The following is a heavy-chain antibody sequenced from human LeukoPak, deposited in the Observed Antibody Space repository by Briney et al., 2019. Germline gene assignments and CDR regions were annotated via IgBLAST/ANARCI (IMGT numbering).Heavy chain of an antibody. J-gene: IGHJ4*02. CDR3: AKGEGGSCSSSSCSTYFDY. D-gene: IGHD2-15*01. CDR2: ISGGGEST. V-gene: IGHV3-23*01. CDR1: GFTFSSYA. Sequence: TGGSLRFSCAASGFTFSSYAMNWVRQAPGKGLEWVSAISGGGESTYNADSVKGRFIISRDNSKNTLYLQMNSLRAEDTAVYYCAKGEGGSCSSSSCSTYFDYWGQGTLVTVSS.